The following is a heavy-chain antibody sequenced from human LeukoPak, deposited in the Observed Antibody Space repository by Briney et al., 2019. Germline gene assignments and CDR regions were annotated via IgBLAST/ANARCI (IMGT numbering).Heavy chain of an antibody. CDR1: GASIRSYY. CDR3: ARHGPRRDGYNYDY. V-gene: IGHV4-59*08. J-gene: IGHJ4*02. D-gene: IGHD5-24*01. Sequence: PSETLSLTCTVSGASIRSYYWSWIRQPPGKGLECIAYIYYTGSTNYNYNPSLKSRVTISVDTSKNQFSLKLSSVTAADTAVYYCARHGPRRDGYNYDYWGPGTLVTVSS. CDR2: IYYTGSTNY.